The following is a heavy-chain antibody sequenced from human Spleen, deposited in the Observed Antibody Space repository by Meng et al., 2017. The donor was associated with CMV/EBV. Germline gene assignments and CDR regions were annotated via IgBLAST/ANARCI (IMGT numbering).Heavy chain of an antibody. CDR3: ARVWTRYLIRS. Sequence: GESLKISCAASGFTFSDHTLNWVRQAPGKGLEWLSAISRSGSYIYYADSVKGRFPISRDNAKKSLFLQMVSLTAADTAVYYCARVWTRYLIRSWGQGTLVTVSS. J-gene: IGHJ5*02. D-gene: IGHD3-16*01. V-gene: IGHV3-21*01. CDR2: ISRSGSYI. CDR1: GFTFSDHT.